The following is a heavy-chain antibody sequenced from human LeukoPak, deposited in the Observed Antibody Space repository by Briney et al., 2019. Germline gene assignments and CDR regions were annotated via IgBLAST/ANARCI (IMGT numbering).Heavy chain of an antibody. J-gene: IGHJ3*02. CDR1: GGSISSYY. V-gene: IGHV4-59*08. CDR3: ARPHSSGWPYAFDI. CDR2: IYYSGST. D-gene: IGHD6-19*01. Sequence: SETLSLTCTVSGGSISSYYWSWIRQPPGEGLERIGYIYYSGSTNYNPSLKSRVTISVDTSKNQFSLKLSSVTAADTAVYYCARPHSSGWPYAFDIWGQGTMVTVSS.